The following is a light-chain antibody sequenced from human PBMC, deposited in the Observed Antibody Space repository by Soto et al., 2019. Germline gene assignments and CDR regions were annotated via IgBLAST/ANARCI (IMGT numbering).Light chain of an antibody. V-gene: IGKV3-11*01. CDR2: DAS. CDR3: QQRSNWPIT. J-gene: IGKJ5*01. Sequence: ETVLTQSPGTLSLSPGERATLSCRASQSVSSYLAWYEQKPGQPPRLLIYDASNRATGIPARFSGSGSGTDFTLTISRLEPEDFAVYYCQQRSNWPITFGQGTRLEI. CDR1: QSVSSY.